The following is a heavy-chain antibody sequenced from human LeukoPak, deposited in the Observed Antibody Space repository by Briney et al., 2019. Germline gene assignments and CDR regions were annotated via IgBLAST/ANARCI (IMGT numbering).Heavy chain of an antibody. CDR1: GGSISSYY. CDR3: ASSPLPLRYFDWLPAPYYGMDV. CDR2: IFYSGST. Sequence: SETLSLTCTVSGGSISSYYWSWLRQPPGKGLEWIGYIFYSGSTNYNPSLKSRVTISVDTSKNQFSLKLSSVTAADTAVYYCASSPLPLRYFDWLPAPYYGMDVWGQGTTVTVSS. V-gene: IGHV4-59*01. J-gene: IGHJ6*02. D-gene: IGHD3-9*01.